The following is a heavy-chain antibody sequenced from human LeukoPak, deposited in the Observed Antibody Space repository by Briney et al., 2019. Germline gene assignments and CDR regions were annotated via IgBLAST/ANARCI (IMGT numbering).Heavy chain of an antibody. CDR3: ARSWAYSSGWFDP. CDR2: IYYSGST. Sequence: SQTLSLTCSVSGGSISSGDYYWSWIRQPPGKGLEWIGYIYYSGSTYYNPSLKSRVTISVDTSKNQFSLKLSSVTAADTAVYYCARSWAYSSGWFDPWGQGTLVTVSS. CDR1: GGSISSGDYY. J-gene: IGHJ5*02. V-gene: IGHV4-30-4*08. D-gene: IGHD6-19*01.